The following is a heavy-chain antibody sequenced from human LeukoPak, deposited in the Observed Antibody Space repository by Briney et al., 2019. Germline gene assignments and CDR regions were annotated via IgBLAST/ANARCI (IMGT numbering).Heavy chain of an antibody. CDR1: GFNFSSYA. CDR2: ISYDVTNQ. CDR3: ARDLPIVCSGGSCYSYYYYGMDV. V-gene: IGHV3-30-3*01. J-gene: IGHJ6*02. Sequence: GGSLRLSCAASGFNFSSYAMHWVRQAPGKGLEWVAVISYDVTNQYYADSVKGRFTISRDNSKNTLYLQMNSLRAEDTAVYYCARDLPIVCSGGSCYSYYYYGMDVWGQGTTVTVSS. D-gene: IGHD2-15*01.